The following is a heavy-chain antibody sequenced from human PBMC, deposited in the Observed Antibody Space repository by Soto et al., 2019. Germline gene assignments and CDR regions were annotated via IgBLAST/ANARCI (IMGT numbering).Heavy chain of an antibody. D-gene: IGHD3-10*01. CDR2: INHSGST. Sequence: SETLSLTCAVYGVSFSGYYWSWILQPPGKGLEWIGEINHSGSTNYNPSLKSRVTISVDTSKNQFSLKLSSVTAADTAVYYCARVARSTYYYGSGRYSDYWGQGTWVTVSS. CDR3: ARVARSTYYYGSGRYSDY. CDR1: GVSFSGYY. V-gene: IGHV4-34*01. J-gene: IGHJ4*02.